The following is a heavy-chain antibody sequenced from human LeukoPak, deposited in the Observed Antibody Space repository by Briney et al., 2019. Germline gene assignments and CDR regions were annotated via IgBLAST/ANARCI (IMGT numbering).Heavy chain of an antibody. CDR1: GGSISSSSYY. Sequence: KPSETLSLTCTVSGGSISSSSYYWGWIRQPPGKGLEWIGSIYYSGSTYYNPSLKSRVTISVDASKNQFSLKLSSVTAADTAVYYCARGTLGIQLWFFHFEFGGIIDYWGQGTLVTVSS. CDR2: IYYSGST. V-gene: IGHV4-39*07. J-gene: IGHJ4*02. D-gene: IGHD5-18*01. CDR3: ARGTLGIQLWFFHFEFGGIIDY.